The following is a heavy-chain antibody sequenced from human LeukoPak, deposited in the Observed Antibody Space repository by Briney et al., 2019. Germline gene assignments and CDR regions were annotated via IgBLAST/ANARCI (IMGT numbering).Heavy chain of an antibody. CDR1: GFTFSSYS. J-gene: IGHJ4*02. CDR3: ATPTLGYCSGGSCRTSDY. Sequence: PGGPLRLSCAASGFTFSSYSMNWVRQAPGKGLEWVSSISSSSTYIYYADSVKGRFTISRDNAKNSLYLQMSSLRADDTAVYYCATPTLGYCSGGSCRTSDYWGQGTLVTVSS. CDR2: ISSSSTYI. D-gene: IGHD2-15*01. V-gene: IGHV3-21*01.